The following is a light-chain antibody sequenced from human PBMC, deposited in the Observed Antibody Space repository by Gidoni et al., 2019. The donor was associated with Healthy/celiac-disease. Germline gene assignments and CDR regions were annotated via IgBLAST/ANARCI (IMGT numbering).Light chain of an antibody. CDR3: HQRHSTPFT. CDR1: QSISSY. CDR2: AAS. Sequence: QMTQSRSSLSASLGDSVTITCRASQSISSYLNWYQQKPGESPKLLIFAASSLQSGVPSRFCGGGSATDFSLTLSSLQPEDFSTYYCHQRHSTPFTFGQGTKLEIK. J-gene: IGKJ2*01. V-gene: IGKV1-39*01.